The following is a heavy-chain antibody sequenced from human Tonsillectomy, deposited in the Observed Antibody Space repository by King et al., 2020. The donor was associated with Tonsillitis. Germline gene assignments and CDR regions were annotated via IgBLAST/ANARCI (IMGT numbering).Heavy chain of an antibody. V-gene: IGHV1-18*04. CDR1: GYTFTSYG. D-gene: IGHD4-23*01. Sequence: QLVQSGAEVKKPGASVKVSCKASGYTFTSYGLSWVRQAPGQGLEWMGWISPYNVNTNYAQKLQGRVTMTTDTSTSTAYMELRSLRSDDTAVYYCARDFLQMTTVVPDAIDIGGQGTMVTVSS. J-gene: IGHJ3*02. CDR3: ARDFLQMTTVVPDAIDI. CDR2: ISPYNVNT.